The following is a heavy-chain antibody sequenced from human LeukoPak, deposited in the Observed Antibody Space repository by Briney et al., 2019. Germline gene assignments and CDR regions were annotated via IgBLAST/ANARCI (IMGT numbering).Heavy chain of an antibody. CDR2: ISGSGSSI. CDR1: GFSFSSNS. V-gene: IGHV3-48*02. CDR3: ARDRGSGSYPFDY. D-gene: IGHD3-10*01. J-gene: IGHJ4*02. Sequence: TGGSLRLSCGASGFSFSSNSMNWVRQAPGKGLEWVSYISGSGSSIYYADSVKGRFTISRDNAKSSLYLQMNSLRDEDTAVYYCARDRGSGSYPFDYWGQGTLVTVHS.